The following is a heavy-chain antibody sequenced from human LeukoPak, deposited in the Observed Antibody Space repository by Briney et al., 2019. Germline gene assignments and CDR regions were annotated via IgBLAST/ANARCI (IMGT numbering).Heavy chain of an antibody. J-gene: IGHJ4*02. CDR3: ARDRYCSSTSCYGIDY. Sequence: GGSLRLPCAASGFTFSSYSMNWVRQAPGKGLEWVSSISSSSSCIYYADSVKGRFTISRDSAKNSLYLQMNSLRAEDTAVYYCARDRYCSSTSCYGIDYWGQGTLVTVSS. D-gene: IGHD2-2*01. V-gene: IGHV3-21*01. CDR1: GFTFSSYS. CDR2: ISSSSSCI.